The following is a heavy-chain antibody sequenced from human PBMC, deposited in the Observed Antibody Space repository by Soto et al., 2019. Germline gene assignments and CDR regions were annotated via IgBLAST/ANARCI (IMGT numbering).Heavy chain of an antibody. CDR2: TYYRSKWYN. CDR1: GDSVSSNSAA. J-gene: IGHJ5*02. Sequence: SQTLSLTCAISGDSVSSNSAAWIWIRQSPSRGLEWLGRTYYRSKWYNDYAPSVKSRITLNSDTSKNQLSLQLNSVTPEDTAVYYCARGNHNNWFDPWGQGTLVTVSS. V-gene: IGHV6-1*01. CDR3: ARGNHNNWFDP.